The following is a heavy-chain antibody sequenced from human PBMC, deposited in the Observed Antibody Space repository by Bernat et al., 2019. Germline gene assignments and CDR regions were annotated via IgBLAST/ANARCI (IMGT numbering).Heavy chain of an antibody. J-gene: IGHJ3*02. V-gene: IGHV3-15*07. Sequence: EVQLVESGGGLVKPGGSLRLSCAASGFTFSNAWMNWVRQAPGKGLEWVGRIKRKTDGGTTDDAAPVKGRFTISRDDSKNTLYLQMNSLKTEDTAVYYCTYRGYSSGWYVIDAFDIWGQGTMVTVSS. CDR1: GFTFSNAW. CDR3: TYRGYSSGWYVIDAFDI. D-gene: IGHD6-19*01. CDR2: IKRKTDGGTT.